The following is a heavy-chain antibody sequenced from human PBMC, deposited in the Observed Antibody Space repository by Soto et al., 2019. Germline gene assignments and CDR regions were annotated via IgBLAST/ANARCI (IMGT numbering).Heavy chain of an antibody. CDR2: ISSSSSYI. CDR3: ARDIRGDFWSGYYKDAFDI. CDR1: GFTFSSYS. J-gene: IGHJ3*02. D-gene: IGHD3-3*01. V-gene: IGHV3-21*01. Sequence: VGSLRRSGAASGFTFSSYSMNWVRQAPGKGLEWVSSISSSSSYIYYADSVKGRCTISRDNAKNSLYLQINSLRAEDTAVYYCARDIRGDFWSGYYKDAFDIWGQGTMVTVS.